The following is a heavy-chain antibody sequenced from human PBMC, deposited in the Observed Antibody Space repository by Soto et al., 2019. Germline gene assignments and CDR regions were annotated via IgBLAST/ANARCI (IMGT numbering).Heavy chain of an antibody. J-gene: IGHJ4*02. CDR2: IYQSGTT. CDR1: GGSVRSGSYY. Sequence: KPSETLSLTCSVSGGSVRSGSYYWTWLRQPPGKGLEWIGYIYQSGTTNYNASLKSRVTISIDTSKNQFCLKPNSVTAADTAVYYCARDSSGRHDYWGQETLVTVSS. D-gene: IGHD3-22*01. CDR3: ARDSSGRHDY. V-gene: IGHV4-61*01.